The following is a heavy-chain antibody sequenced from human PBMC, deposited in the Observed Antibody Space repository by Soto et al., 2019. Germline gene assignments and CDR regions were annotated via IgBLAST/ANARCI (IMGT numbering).Heavy chain of an antibody. CDR1: GYTFTSYA. CDR2: INAGKGNT. CDR3: ARGSVVGFDP. D-gene: IGHD2-15*01. J-gene: IGHJ5*02. V-gene: IGHV1-3*01. Sequence: QVQLVQSGAEVKKPGASVKVSCKASGYTFTSYARHWVRQAPGQRLEWMGWINAGKGNTEYSQKFQGRVTITRDTSASTAYMELSSLRSEDTAVYYCARGSVVGFDPWGQGTLVTVSS.